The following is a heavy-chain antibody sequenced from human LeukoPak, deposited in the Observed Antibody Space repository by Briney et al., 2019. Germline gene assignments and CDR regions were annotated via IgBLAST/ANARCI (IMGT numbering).Heavy chain of an antibody. CDR2: INPNSGGT. Sequence: SSVKVSCKASGYTFTGYYMHWVRQAPGQGLEWVGWINPNSGGTNYAQKFKGRVTMTRDTSISTAYMELSRLRSDDTAVHYCASGRGQPEPSFDWGQGTLVTVSS. V-gene: IGHV1-2*02. J-gene: IGHJ4*02. CDR1: GYTFTGYY. CDR3: ASGRGQPEPSFD. D-gene: IGHD1-14*01.